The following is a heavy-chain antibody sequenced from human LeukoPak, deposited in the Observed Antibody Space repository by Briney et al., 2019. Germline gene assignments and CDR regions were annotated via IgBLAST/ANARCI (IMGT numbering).Heavy chain of an antibody. D-gene: IGHD3-16*02. CDR1: GFTLSSYG. J-gene: IGHJ4*02. V-gene: IGHV3-33*01. Sequence: GRSLRLSCAASGFTLSSYGMHWVRQAPGKGLEWVAVIWYDGSNKYYADSVKGRFTISRDNSKNTLYLQMNSLRAEDTAVYYCAREVVSLGELSLPDYWGQGTLVTVSS. CDR3: AREVVSLGELSLPDY. CDR2: IWYDGSNK.